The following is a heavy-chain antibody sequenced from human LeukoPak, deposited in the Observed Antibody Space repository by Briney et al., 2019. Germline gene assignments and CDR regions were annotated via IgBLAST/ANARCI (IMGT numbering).Heavy chain of an antibody. D-gene: IGHD2-2*01. J-gene: IGHJ4*02. Sequence: GSLRLSCTTSGFTFGDYSMSWVRQPPGKGLEWIGEINHSGSTNYNPSLESRVTISVDTSKNQFSLKLSSVTAADTAVYYCARRGIVVVPQRRGIFDYWGQGTLVTVSS. V-gene: IGHV4-34*01. CDR3: ARRGIVVVPQRRGIFDY. CDR1: GFTFGDYS. CDR2: INHSGST.